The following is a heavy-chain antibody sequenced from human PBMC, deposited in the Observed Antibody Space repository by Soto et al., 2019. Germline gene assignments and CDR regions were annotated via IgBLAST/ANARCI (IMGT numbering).Heavy chain of an antibody. D-gene: IGHD5-12*01. CDR3: ARASPSPDLVAKPYSYYYGMDV. CDR1: GGSISSGDYY. V-gene: IGHV4-30-4*01. J-gene: IGHJ6*02. Sequence: SETLSLTCTVSGGSISSGDYYWSWIRQPPGKGLEWIGYIYYSGSTYYNPSLKSRVTISVDTSKNQFSLKLSSVTAADTAVYYCARASPSPDLVAKPYSYYYGMDVWGQGTTVTASS. CDR2: IYYSGST.